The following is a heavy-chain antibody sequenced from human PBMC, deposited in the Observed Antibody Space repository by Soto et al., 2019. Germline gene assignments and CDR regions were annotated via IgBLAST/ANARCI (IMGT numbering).Heavy chain of an antibody. V-gene: IGHV5-51*01. D-gene: IGHD2-2*01. J-gene: IGHJ5*02. Sequence: GESLKISCKGSGYSFTSYWIGWVRQMPGKGLEWMGIIYPGDSDTRYSPSFQGQVTISADKSISTAYLQWSSLKASDTAMYYCARLRGVPAARNGNWFDPWGQGTLVTVSS. CDR3: ARLRGVPAARNGNWFDP. CDR2: IYPGDSDT. CDR1: GYSFTSYW.